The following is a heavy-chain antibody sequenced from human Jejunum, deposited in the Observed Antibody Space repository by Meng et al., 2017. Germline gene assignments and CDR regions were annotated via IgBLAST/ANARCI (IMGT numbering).Heavy chain of an antibody. CDR3: ARKGGTYSTGHFPHFDY. CDR2: IFRTGTS. Sequence: GQRRESGQGPVKPSGTLSLTCAVSGDSISSDNWWSWVRQPPGKGPEWIGDIFRTGTSNYSPSLRSRVAIYMDKSKNQFSLSLNSVTAADTAVYYCARKGGTYSTGHFPHFDYWGQGTLVTVSS. J-gene: IGHJ4*02. V-gene: IGHV4-4*02. CDR1: GDSISSDNW. D-gene: IGHD6-19*01.